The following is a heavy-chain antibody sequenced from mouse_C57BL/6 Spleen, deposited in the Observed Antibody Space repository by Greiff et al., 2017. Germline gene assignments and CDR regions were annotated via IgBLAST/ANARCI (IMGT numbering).Heavy chain of an antibody. Sequence: VQLQQPGAELVKPGASVKLSCKASGYTFTSYWMHWVKQRPGQGLEWIGMIHPNSGSTNYNEKFKSKATLTVYKSSSTAYMQLSSLTSEVSAVYYCAKIYYGIYDFDYWGQGTTLTVSS. J-gene: IGHJ2*01. CDR3: AKIYYGIYDFDY. CDR2: IHPNSGST. V-gene: IGHV1-64*01. D-gene: IGHD2-1*01. CDR1: GYTFTSYW.